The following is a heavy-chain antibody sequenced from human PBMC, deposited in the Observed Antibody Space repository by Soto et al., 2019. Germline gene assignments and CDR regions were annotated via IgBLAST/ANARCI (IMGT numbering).Heavy chain of an antibody. Sequence: QGQLVQSGVEVKKPGASVKVSCKASGYTFISYGIGWVRQAPGQGLEWMGWITVNSGNTNYPQKLQGRVTMTTGTSTSTAYMELRSLTSDDTAVYYCGRGLGGGWYYFDYWGPGTLVTVSS. D-gene: IGHD6-19*01. CDR2: ITVNSGNT. J-gene: IGHJ4*02. V-gene: IGHV1-18*01. CDR1: GYTFISYG. CDR3: GRGLGGGWYYFDY.